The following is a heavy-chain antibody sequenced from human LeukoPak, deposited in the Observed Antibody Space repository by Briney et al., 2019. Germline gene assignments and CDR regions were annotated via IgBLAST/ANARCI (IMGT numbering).Heavy chain of an antibody. D-gene: IGHD4-17*01. Sequence: ASVKVSCKASGYTFTNYYIHCLRQAPGQGLEWMGIIKPTDGDTNYAQEFRGRFTMTRDTSTATVYMDLSSLRSEDTAVYYCARDLQMTTVSKVGDFEFWGQGTLVTVSS. CDR3: ARDLQMTTVSKVGDFEF. J-gene: IGHJ4*02. CDR2: IKPTDGDT. V-gene: IGHV1-46*01. CDR1: GYTFTNYY.